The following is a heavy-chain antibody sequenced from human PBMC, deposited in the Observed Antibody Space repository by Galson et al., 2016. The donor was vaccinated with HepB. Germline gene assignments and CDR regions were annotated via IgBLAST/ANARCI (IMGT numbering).Heavy chain of an antibody. CDR3: AKCDDDYEYFHH. CDR2: VSGSGSNR. J-gene: IGHJ1*01. CDR1: GFIFRGYV. D-gene: IGHD4-17*01. V-gene: IGHV3-23*01. Sequence: SLRLSCAASGFIFRGYVMSWVRQAPGRGLEWVSTVSGSGSNRYYAASVRGRFTVSKNNSKNTLYQRMNSLTVEDTGIYYCAKCDDDYEYFHHWGQGTLVTVSS.